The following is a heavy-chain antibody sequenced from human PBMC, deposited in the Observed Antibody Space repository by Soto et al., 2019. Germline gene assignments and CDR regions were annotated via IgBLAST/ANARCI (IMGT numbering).Heavy chain of an antibody. CDR2: IWYDGGNQ. D-gene: IGHD3-22*01. CDR1: GFTFSSYG. CDR3: ARWGSGYYCDY. J-gene: IGHJ4*02. V-gene: IGHV3-33*01. Sequence: QVQLVESGGGVVQPGRSLRLSCAASGFTFSSYGMHWVHQAPGKGLEWVAVIWYDGGNQYYADSVKGRFTISRDNSKNTLYLEMNSRRVEDTAVYYCARWGSGYYCDYWGQGTLDTVSS.